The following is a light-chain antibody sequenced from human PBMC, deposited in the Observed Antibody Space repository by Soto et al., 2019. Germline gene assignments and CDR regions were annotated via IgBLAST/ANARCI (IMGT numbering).Light chain of an antibody. J-gene: IGLJ3*02. CDR1: SSDVGGYNY. CDR3: SSYTNNNALV. Sequence: QSALTQPSSVSGSPGQSITISCTGTSSDVGGYNYVSWYQQHPGKAPKLMIYEVSDRPSGVSNRFSGSKSGNTASLTISGLLTEDEADYYCSSYTNNNALVFGGGTQLTVL. V-gene: IGLV2-14*01. CDR2: EVS.